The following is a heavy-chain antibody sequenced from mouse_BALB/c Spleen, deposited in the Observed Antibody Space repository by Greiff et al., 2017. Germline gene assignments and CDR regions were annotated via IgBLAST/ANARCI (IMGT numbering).Heavy chain of an antibody. J-gene: IGHJ2*01. CDR2: INSNGGST. D-gene: IGHD1-1*01. V-gene: IGHV5-6-3*01. Sequence: EVKLVESGGGLVQPGGSLKLSCAASGFTFSSYGMSWVRQTPDKRLELVATINSNGGSTYYPDSVKGRFTISRDNAKNTLYLQMSSLKSEDTAMYSCANGVTKVVATDYWGQGTPLTVSS. CDR3: ANGVTKVVATDY. CDR1: GFTFSSYG.